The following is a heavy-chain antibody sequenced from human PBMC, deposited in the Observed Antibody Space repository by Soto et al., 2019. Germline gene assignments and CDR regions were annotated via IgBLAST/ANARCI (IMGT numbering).Heavy chain of an antibody. V-gene: IGHV5-10-1*01. CDR2: IDPSDSYT. CDR1: GYSFTSYW. CDR3: ARHRYYDFWSGYPNDAFDI. D-gene: IGHD3-3*01. J-gene: IGHJ3*02. Sequence: GESLKISCKGSGYSFTSYWISWVLQMPGKGLEWMGRIDPSDSYTNYSPSFQGHVTISADKSISTAYLQWSSLKASGTAMYYCARHRYYDFWSGYPNDAFDIWGQGTMVTVSS.